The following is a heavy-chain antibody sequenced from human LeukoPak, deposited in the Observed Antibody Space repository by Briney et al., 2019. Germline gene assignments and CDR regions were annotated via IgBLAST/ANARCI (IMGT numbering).Heavy chain of an antibody. CDR3: ARDDYGGTRY. Sequence: GGSPRLSCAASGFTFTNYWMSWVRQAPGKGLEWVANIKQDGSEKYYVDSVKGRFSISRDNAKNSLYLQMNSLRAEDTAVYYCARDDYGGTRYWGQGTLVTVSS. CDR1: GFTFTNYW. D-gene: IGHD4/OR15-4a*01. J-gene: IGHJ4*02. V-gene: IGHV3-7*01. CDR2: IKQDGSEK.